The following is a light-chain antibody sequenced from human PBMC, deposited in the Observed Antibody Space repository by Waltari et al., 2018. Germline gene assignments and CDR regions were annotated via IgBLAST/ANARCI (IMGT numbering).Light chain of an antibody. CDR1: QSVGRT. CDR2: GAS. Sequence: EIVLTQSPGTLSLSPGERATLSCRTSQSVGRTLAWYQQKPGQAPSLLIYGASIRATGIPDRFSGSGSGTDFSLTISRLEPEDCAVYYCQHYVRLPVTFGQGTKVEIK. J-gene: IGKJ1*01. CDR3: QHYVRLPVT. V-gene: IGKV3-20*01.